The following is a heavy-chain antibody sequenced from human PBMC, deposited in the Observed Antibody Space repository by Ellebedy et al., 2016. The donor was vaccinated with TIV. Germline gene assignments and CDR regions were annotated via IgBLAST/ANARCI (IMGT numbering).Heavy chain of an antibody. Sequence: MPSETLSLTCSVSGGSISSRSFSWGWIRQPPGKGLEWIGSITYPGSTSYNPSLKSRVTISVDTSTNQFSLNLSSVTAADTAVYYCTSRASGRRDLGRVLYFDYWGQGTLVTVSS. D-gene: IGHD1-26*01. CDR1: GGSISSRSFS. V-gene: IGHV4-39*07. J-gene: IGHJ4*02. CDR3: TSRASGRRDLGRVLYFDY. CDR2: ITYPGST.